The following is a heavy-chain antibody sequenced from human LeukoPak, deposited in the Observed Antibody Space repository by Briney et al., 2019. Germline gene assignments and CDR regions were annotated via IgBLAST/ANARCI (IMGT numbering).Heavy chain of an antibody. CDR1: GYTLTELS. CDR2: FDPEDGET. Sequence: ASVKVSCKVSGYTLTELSMHWVRQAPGKGLEWMGGFDPEDGETIYAQKFQGRVTMTEDTSTDTAYMELSSLRSEDTAVYYCVVLRYFDWLSPPAPFFDYWGQGTLVTVSS. D-gene: IGHD3-9*01. CDR3: VVLRYFDWLSPPAPFFDY. J-gene: IGHJ4*02. V-gene: IGHV1-24*01.